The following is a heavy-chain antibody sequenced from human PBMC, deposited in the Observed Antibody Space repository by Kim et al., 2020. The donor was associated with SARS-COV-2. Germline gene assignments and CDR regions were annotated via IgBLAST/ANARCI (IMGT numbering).Heavy chain of an antibody. V-gene: IGHV6-1*01. J-gene: IGHJ5*02. CDR3: ARDRSSSPETVNWFDP. Sequence: SVKSRITINPDTSKNQFALQLNSVTPEDTAVYYCARDRSSSPETVNWFDPWGQGTLVTVSS. D-gene: IGHD6-13*01.